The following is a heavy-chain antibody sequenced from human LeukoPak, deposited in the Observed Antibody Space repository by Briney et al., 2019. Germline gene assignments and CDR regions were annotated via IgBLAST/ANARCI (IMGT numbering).Heavy chain of an antibody. V-gene: IGHV4-34*01. D-gene: IGHD3-10*01. Sequence: PSETLSLTCSVYGGSFSGYYWSWIRQPPGKGLEWIGEINHSGRTNYNPSLKSRVTMSVDTSKNQFSLNLSSMTAADTAVYYCARGGYYGSGNDFRFDPWGQGTLVTVSS. J-gene: IGHJ5*02. CDR2: INHSGRT. CDR3: ARGGYYGSGNDFRFDP. CDR1: GGSFSGYY.